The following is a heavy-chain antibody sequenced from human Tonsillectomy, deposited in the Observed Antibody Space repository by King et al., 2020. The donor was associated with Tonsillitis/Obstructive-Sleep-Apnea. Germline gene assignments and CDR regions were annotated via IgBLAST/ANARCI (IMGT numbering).Heavy chain of an antibody. Sequence: QLQESGPGLVKPSQTLSLTCTVSGGSISSGGYYWSCIRQHPGKGLEWIGYIYYSGSTYYNPSLKSRVTISVDTSKNQFSLKLSSVAAADTAVYYCARDRCSGGSCYPDYWGQGTLVTVSS. CDR3: ARDRCSGGSCYPDY. CDR1: GGSISSGGYY. J-gene: IGHJ4*02. CDR2: IYYSGST. V-gene: IGHV4-31*03. D-gene: IGHD2-15*01.